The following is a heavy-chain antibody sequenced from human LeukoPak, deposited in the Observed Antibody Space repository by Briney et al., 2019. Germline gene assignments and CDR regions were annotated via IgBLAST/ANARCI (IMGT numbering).Heavy chain of an antibody. J-gene: IGHJ4*02. Sequence: GGSLRLSCAASGFTFSNSAMSWVRQAPGKGLEWVSAISGSGGSTYYADSVKGRFTISRDNSKNTVYLQVNSLRADDTAVYYCAKAPGGIVGYWGQGTLVTVSS. D-gene: IGHD3-16*01. V-gene: IGHV3-23*01. CDR3: AKAPGGIVGY. CDR1: GFTFSNSA. CDR2: ISGSGGST.